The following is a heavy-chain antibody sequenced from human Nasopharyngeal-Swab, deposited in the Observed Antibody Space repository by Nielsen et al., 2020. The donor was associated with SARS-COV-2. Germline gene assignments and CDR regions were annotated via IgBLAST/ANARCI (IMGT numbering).Heavy chain of an antibody. CDR3: ARDYGGNLGF. CDR2: IWYDGSNK. J-gene: IGHJ3*01. CDR1: GFTFSSYG. Sequence: GGSLRLSCAASGFTFSSYGMHWVRQPPGKGLEWVAVIWYDGSNKYYADSVKGRFTISRDNSKNTLYLQMNSLRAEDTAVYYCARDYGGNLGFWGQGTMVTVSS. D-gene: IGHD4-23*01. V-gene: IGHV3-33*01.